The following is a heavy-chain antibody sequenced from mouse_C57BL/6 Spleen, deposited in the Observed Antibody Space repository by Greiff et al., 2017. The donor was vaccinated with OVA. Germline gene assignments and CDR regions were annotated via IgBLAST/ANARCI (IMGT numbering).Heavy chain of an antibody. CDR2: IYPRSGNT. V-gene: IGHV1-81*01. CDR1: GYTFTSYG. J-gene: IGHJ4*01. Sequence: VQLQQSGAELARPGASVKLSCKASGYTFTSYGISWVKQRTGQGLEWIGEIYPRSGNTYYNEKFKGKATLTADKSSSTAYMELRSLTSEDSAVYFWARKDDGYYDYAMDYWGQGTSVTVSS. D-gene: IGHD2-3*01. CDR3: ARKDDGYYDYAMDY.